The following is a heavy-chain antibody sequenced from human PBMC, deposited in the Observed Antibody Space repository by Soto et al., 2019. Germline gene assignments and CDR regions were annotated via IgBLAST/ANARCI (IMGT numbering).Heavy chain of an antibody. J-gene: IGHJ4*02. CDR1: GYSFAGYW. Sequence: GESLKISCKGSGYSFAGYWITWVRQKPGKGLEWMGRVDPSDSQTYYSPSFRGHVTISVTKSITTVFLQWSSLRASDTAMYYCARDAGIGSGSYKAYDFDFWGQGTLVTVSS. CDR3: ARDAGIGSGSYKAYDFDF. D-gene: IGHD3-10*01. V-gene: IGHV5-10-1*01. CDR2: VDPSDSQT.